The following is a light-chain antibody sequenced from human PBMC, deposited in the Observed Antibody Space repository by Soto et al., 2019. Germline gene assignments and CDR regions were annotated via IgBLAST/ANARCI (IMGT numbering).Light chain of an antibody. J-gene: IGKJ4*01. Sequence: EIVLTQSPGTLSLSPGERATLSCRASQSVSSSYLAWYQQKPGQAPRLLIYGASSMATGIPDRFSGSGSGTDFTLTISRLEPEDFAVYYCQQDGSSPELTFGGGTKVEIK. CDR1: QSVSSSY. CDR2: GAS. V-gene: IGKV3-20*01. CDR3: QQDGSSPELT.